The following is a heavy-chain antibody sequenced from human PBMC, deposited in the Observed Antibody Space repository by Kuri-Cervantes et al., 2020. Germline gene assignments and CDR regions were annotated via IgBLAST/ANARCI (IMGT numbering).Heavy chain of an antibody. D-gene: IGHD2-15*01. CDR3: ARYPMVVAATLLYFQH. CDR2: INPNSGGT. CDR1: GYTFTGYY. Sequence: ASVKVSCKASGYTFTGYYMHWVRQAPGQGLEWMGWINPNSGGTNYAQKFQGWVTMTRDTSISTAYMELSRLRSDDTAVYYCARYPMVVAATLLYFQHWGQGTLVTVSS. V-gene: IGHV1-2*04. J-gene: IGHJ1*01.